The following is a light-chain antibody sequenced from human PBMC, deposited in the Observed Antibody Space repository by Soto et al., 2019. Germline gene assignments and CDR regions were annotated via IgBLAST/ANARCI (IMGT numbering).Light chain of an antibody. J-gene: IGLJ2*01. CDR3: CSYAGSSTSLVV. Sequence: QSVLTQPASVSGSPGQSITISCTGTSSDVGSYNLVSWYQQHPGKAPKLMIYEVSKRPSGVSNLFSGSKSGNTASLTISGLQAEDEADYYCCSYAGSSTSLVVFGGGTKLTVL. CDR1: SSDVGSYNL. CDR2: EVS. V-gene: IGLV2-23*02.